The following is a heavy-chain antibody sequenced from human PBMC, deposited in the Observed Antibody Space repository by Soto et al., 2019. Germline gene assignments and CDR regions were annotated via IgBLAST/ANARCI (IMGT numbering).Heavy chain of an antibody. CDR1: GGSFSGYY. D-gene: IGHD3-10*01. Sequence: SETLSLTCAVYGGSFSGYYWSWLRQPPGKGLEWIGEINHSGSTNYNPSLKSRVTISVDTSKNQFSLKLSSVTAADTAVYYCARVLLWHSPYMDVWGKGTTVTVS. CDR2: INHSGST. V-gene: IGHV4-34*01. CDR3: ARVLLWHSPYMDV. J-gene: IGHJ6*03.